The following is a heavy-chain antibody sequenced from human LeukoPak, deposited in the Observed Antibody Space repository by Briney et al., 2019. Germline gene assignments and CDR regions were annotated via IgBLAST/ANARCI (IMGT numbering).Heavy chain of an antibody. Sequence: GGSLRLSCEASGFTFSSYSMNWVRHAPGKGLEWVSSMSSSSTYIYYVDSVKGRFTISRDNAKKSLYLQMNSLRAEDTTVYYCARGGTAAATHMSFDFWGQGTLVTVSS. J-gene: IGHJ4*02. V-gene: IGHV3-21*01. CDR1: GFTFSSYS. CDR3: ARGGTAAATHMSFDF. CDR2: MSSSSTYI. D-gene: IGHD6-13*01.